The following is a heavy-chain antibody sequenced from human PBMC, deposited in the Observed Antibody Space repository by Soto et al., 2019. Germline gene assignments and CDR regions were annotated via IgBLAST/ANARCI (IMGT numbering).Heavy chain of an antibody. Sequence: QVQLQESGPGLVKPSQTLSLTCTVSGGSISSGGYYWSWIRQHPGKGLEWIGYIYYSGSTYYNPSLKSRVTISVDTSKNQFSLNLSSVTAADTAVYYCARAEYDILTGYYQGFFDYWGQGTLVTVSS. V-gene: IGHV4-31*03. D-gene: IGHD3-9*01. CDR1: GGSISSGGYY. CDR3: ARAEYDILTGYYQGFFDY. CDR2: IYYSGST. J-gene: IGHJ4*02.